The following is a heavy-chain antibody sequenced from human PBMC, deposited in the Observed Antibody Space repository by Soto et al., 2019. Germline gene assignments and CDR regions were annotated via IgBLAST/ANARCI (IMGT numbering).Heavy chain of an antibody. CDR2: ISGSGDST. D-gene: IGHD6-19*01. CDR1: GFTFSTYA. V-gene: IGHV3-23*01. CDR3: AKERSGRWIFDY. J-gene: IGHJ4*02. Sequence: GGSLRLSCAASGFTFSTYAMNWVRQAPGKGLEWASGISGSGDSTYYADSVKGRFTVSRDNSKNTLYLQMNSLRAEDTAVFYCAKERSGRWIFDYWGQGSLVIVSS.